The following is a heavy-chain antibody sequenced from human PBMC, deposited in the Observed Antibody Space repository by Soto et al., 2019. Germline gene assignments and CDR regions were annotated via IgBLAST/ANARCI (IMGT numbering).Heavy chain of an antibody. D-gene: IGHD3-10*01. Sequence: TSETLSLTCSVSGGSMSEYFWSWIRQSPERGLEWIGYVYYLGSTDYNPSLKSRVTISVDTSKRQFPLRLSSVTAADAAIYYCARDGYDGSGSPYPAYWGPGIQVTVSS. CDR3: ARDGYDGSGSPYPAY. V-gene: IGHV4-59*01. CDR2: VYYLGST. CDR1: GGSMSEYF. J-gene: IGHJ4*02.